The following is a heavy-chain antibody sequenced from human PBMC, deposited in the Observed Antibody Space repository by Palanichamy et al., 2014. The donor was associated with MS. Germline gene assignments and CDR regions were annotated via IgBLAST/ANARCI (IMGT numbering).Heavy chain of an antibody. Sequence: QVQLQESGPGLVKPSETLSLTCAVSGYSISSGDFWDRIRQPPGKGLEWIGSISHSLNLYYNPSLRGRVSISMDASQNHFFLNLMSATAADTAVYYCARRPLSWFDPWGQGILVTVSS. V-gene: IGHV4-38-2*01. J-gene: IGHJ5*02. CDR2: ISHSLNL. CDR3: ARRPLSWFDP. CDR1: GYSISSGDF.